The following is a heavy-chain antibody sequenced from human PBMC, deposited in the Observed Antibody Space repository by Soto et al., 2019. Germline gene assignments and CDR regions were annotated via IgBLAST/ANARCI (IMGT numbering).Heavy chain of an antibody. J-gene: IGHJ5*02. D-gene: IGHD2-21*02. V-gene: IGHV1-18*01. CDR1: GYTFTSYG. CDR2: ISAYNGNT. Sequence: QVQLVQSGAEVKKPGASVKVSCKASGYTFTSYGISWVRQAPGQGLEWMGRISAYNGNTNYAQKLQGRVTMTTDTSPSTAYMGPRSLRSADTAVVYRARRVGTLGPGFDPGGQGTLVTVSS. CDR3: ARRVGTLGPGFDP.